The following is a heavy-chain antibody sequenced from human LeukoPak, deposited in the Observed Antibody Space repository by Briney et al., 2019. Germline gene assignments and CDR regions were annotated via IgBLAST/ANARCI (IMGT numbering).Heavy chain of an antibody. CDR1: GGSISSSTYY. V-gene: IGHV4-39*01. CDR2: IYYTGST. Sequence: KTSETLSLTCTVSGGSISSSTYYWGWIRQPPGKGLEWIGSIYYTGSTYSNPSLKSRVAISVDTSKNQFSLKLSSVTAADTAVYYCARGPGPPVVVVAANWFDPWGQGTLVTVSS. CDR3: ARGPGPPVVVVAANWFDP. D-gene: IGHD2-15*01. J-gene: IGHJ5*02.